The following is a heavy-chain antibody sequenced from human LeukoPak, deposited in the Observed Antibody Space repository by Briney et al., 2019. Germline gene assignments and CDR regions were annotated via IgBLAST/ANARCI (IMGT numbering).Heavy chain of an antibody. V-gene: IGHV3-74*01. CDR2: INSDGSWT. D-gene: IGHD1-1*01. CDR3: ARDLGGNDLDP. J-gene: IGHJ5*02. CDR1: GFTFSRSW. Sequence: GGSLRLSCTASGFTFSRSWMHWVRQSPGKVLLWVSHINSDGSWTGYADSVRGRFTISRDNAKNTVFLQMNSLGADDTAVYYCARDLGGNDLDPWGQGTLVTVSS.